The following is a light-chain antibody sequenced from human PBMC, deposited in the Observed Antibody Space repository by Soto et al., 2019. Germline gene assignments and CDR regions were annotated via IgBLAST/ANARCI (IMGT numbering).Light chain of an antibody. Sequence: QYALTQPASGSGSPGQSFTIPCTGTTGDVGAYSYASWYQQHPGKAPKLKIYVVSNRPSGVSNRFSGSKSGNTASLTISGLQAEDEADYYCSSYTSSITLVFGGGTKLTVL. CDR2: VVS. CDR1: TGDVGAYSY. V-gene: IGLV2-14*01. CDR3: SSYTSSITLV. J-gene: IGLJ2*01.